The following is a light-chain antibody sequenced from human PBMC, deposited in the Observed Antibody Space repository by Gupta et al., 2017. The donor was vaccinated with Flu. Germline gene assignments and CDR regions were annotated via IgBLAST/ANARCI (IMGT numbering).Light chain of an antibody. CDR3: SSYSNTITLV. J-gene: IGLJ1*01. CDR1: SSDVGGYNY. Sequence: QSALTHPASVSGSPGQSITISCPGTSSDVGGYNYVSWYQQHPGKAPKLMIYDVINRPSGVSYRFSGSKSDNTASLTISGLQAEDEADYYCSSYSNTITLVFGSGTKVTVL. V-gene: IGLV2-14*03. CDR2: DVI.